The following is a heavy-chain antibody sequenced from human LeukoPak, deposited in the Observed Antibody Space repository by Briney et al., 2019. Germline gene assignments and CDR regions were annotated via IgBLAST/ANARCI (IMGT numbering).Heavy chain of an antibody. D-gene: IGHD4-17*01. Sequence: PGRSLRLSCAASGFTFSSYGIHWVRQAPGKGLEWVAVISYDGSNKYYADSVKGRFTISRDNSKNTLYLQMNSLRAEDTAVYYCARYRDYAFDYWGQGTLVTVSS. CDR2: ISYDGSNK. CDR3: ARYRDYAFDY. J-gene: IGHJ4*02. V-gene: IGHV3-30*03. CDR1: GFTFSSYG.